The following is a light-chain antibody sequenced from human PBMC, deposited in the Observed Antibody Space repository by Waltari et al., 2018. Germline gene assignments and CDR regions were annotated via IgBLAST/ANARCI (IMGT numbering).Light chain of an antibody. Sequence: DIVMTQSPDSLAVSLGERATINCKSSQSVLYSSNNKNYLAWYQQKSGQPPKVLIYWASTRGAGVPDRFSGSGSGTDFTLTISSLQAEDVAVYYCHQYYSSPYTFGQGTKLEIK. J-gene: IGKJ2*01. CDR2: WAS. CDR3: HQYYSSPYT. CDR1: QSVLYSSNNKNY. V-gene: IGKV4-1*01.